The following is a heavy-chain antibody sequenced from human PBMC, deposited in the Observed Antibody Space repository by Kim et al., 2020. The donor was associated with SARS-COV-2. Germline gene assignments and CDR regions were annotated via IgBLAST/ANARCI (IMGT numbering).Heavy chain of an antibody. D-gene: IGHD2-15*01. J-gene: IGHJ4*02. V-gene: IGHV1-3*01. CDR2: IDCGNGNT. Sequence: ASVKVSCKTSGHTFTRDSIHWVRQAPGQRLEWMGGIDCGNGNTIYSQKFQGRVTFTTDTSASTAYMELSFLRSEDSAVYYCLGGYYFDYWCQGTLVTVSS. CDR3: LGGYYFDY. CDR1: GHTFTRDS.